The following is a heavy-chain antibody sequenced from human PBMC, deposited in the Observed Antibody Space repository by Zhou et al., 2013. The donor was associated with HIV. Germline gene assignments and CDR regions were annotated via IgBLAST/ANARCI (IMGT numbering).Heavy chain of an antibody. J-gene: IGHJ6*03. CDR2: IIPIFGTA. D-gene: IGHD5-18*01. CDR1: GGTFSSYA. V-gene: IGHV1-69*05. Sequence: QVQLVQSGAEVKKPGSSVKVSCKASGGTFSSYAISWVRQAPGQGLEWMGGIIPIFGTANYAQKFQGRVTITTDESTSTAYMELSSLRSEDTAVYYCARARSSYGSMGHYYYYMDVWGKGTTGHRLL. CDR3: ARARSSYGSMGHYYYYMDV.